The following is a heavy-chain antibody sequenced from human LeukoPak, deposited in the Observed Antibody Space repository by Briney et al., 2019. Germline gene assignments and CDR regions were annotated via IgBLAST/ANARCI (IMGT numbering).Heavy chain of an antibody. D-gene: IGHD2-15*01. CDR2: ISYDGSNK. Sequence: PGGSLRLSCAASGFTFSSYAMHWVRQAPGKGLEWVAVISYDGSNKYYADSVKGRFTISRDNSKNTLYLQMNSLRAEDTAVYYCARDHCSGSSCYEFDYWGQGTLVTVSS. CDR1: GFTFSSYA. V-gene: IGHV3-30*04. CDR3: ARDHCSGSSCYEFDY. J-gene: IGHJ4*02.